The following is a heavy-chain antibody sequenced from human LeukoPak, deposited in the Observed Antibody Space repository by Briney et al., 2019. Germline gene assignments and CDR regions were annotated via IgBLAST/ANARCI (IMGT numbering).Heavy chain of an antibody. V-gene: IGHV1-24*01. CDR1: GYTLTELS. J-gene: IGHJ4*02. CDR2: FDPEDGET. Sequence: ASVKVSCKVSGYTLTELSMHWARQAPGKGLGWMGGFDPEDGETIYAQKFQGRVTMTEDTSTDTAYMELSSLRSEDTAVYYCATPIVGGLYFDYWGQGTLVTVSS. CDR3: ATPIVGGLYFDY. D-gene: IGHD1-26*01.